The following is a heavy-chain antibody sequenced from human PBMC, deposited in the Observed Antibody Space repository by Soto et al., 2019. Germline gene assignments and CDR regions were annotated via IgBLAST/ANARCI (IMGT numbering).Heavy chain of an antibody. V-gene: IGHV3-21*01. Sequence: GSLRLSCAASGFTFSSYSMNWVRQAPGKGLEWVSSISSSSSYIYYAASAKGRFTISRDNAKNSLYLQMNSLRAEDTAVYYCARDRRLGGVVVVAATPLDYWGQGTLVTVSS. CDR1: GFTFSSYS. CDR3: ARDRRLGGVVVVAATPLDY. CDR2: ISSSSSYI. J-gene: IGHJ4*02. D-gene: IGHD2-15*01.